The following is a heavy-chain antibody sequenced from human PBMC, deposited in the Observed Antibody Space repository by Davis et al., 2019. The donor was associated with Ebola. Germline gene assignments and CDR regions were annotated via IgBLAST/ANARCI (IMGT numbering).Heavy chain of an antibody. CDR3: ASAERRSYYFDY. V-gene: IGHV3-23*01. CDR1: GFTFSNYA. D-gene: IGHD1-1*01. Sequence: PGGSLRLSCAASGFTFSNYAMNWVRQAPGKGLEWVSTISGSGGTTYYADSVKGRFTISRDNSKNILYLQMNSLRAEDTAVYYCASAERRSYYFDYWGQGTLVTVSS. J-gene: IGHJ4*02. CDR2: ISGSGGTT.